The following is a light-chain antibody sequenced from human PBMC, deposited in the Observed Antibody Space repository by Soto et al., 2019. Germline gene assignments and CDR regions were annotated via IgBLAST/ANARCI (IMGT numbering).Light chain of an antibody. Sequence: QSALTQPASVSGSPGQSITISCTGTSDDVGGFDYVSWYQQHPGKAPKLMIYEVTNRPSGISGRFSGSKSGNTASLTISGLQTEDEADYYCSSYTTTNAVLLFGGGTQLTVL. J-gene: IGLJ2*01. CDR1: SDDVGGFDY. CDR3: SSYTTTNAVLL. V-gene: IGLV2-14*01. CDR2: EVT.